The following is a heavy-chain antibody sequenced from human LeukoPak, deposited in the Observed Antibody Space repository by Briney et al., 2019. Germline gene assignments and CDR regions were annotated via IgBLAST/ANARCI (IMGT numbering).Heavy chain of an antibody. V-gene: IGHV3-23*01. CDR3: ATFGVIVRNNYLDY. D-gene: IGHD3-3*01. Sequence: GGSLRLSCVGSGFIFRSYAVTCVRHAPGKGLDWVSTITANGDRTYYADSVKGRFTISRDNSRNTLYLQMSSLRAEDTALYYCATFGVIVRNNYLDYWGQGALVAVSS. CDR2: ITANGDRT. J-gene: IGHJ4*02. CDR1: GFIFRSYA.